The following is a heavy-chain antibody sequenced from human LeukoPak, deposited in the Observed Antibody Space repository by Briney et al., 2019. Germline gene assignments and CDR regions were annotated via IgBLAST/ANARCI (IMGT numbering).Heavy chain of an antibody. V-gene: IGHV4-34*01. J-gene: IGHJ4*02. D-gene: IGHD4-17*01. Sequence: SETLSLTCAVSGVSFDDYYWSWVRQPPGKGLEWIGEINHSGYTNDSPSLKSRVTMSIDTSRKQFSLNLRSVAVADTAVYYCTRMTTGHDYWGQGTLVTVSS. CDR3: TRMTTGHDY. CDR1: GVSFDDYY. CDR2: INHSGYT.